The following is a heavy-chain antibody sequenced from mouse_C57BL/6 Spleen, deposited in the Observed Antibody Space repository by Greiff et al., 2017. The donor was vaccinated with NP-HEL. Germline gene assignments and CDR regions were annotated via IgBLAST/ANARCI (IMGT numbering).Heavy chain of an antibody. Sequence: VQLQQSGPELVKPGDSVKISCKASGYSFTGYFMNWVMQSHGKSLEWIGRINPYNGDTFYHQKFKGKATLTVDKSSSTAHMALRSLTSEDSAVYYCARSGDYDGYWYFDVWGTGTTVTVSS. D-gene: IGHD2-4*01. CDR3: ARSGDYDGYWYFDV. J-gene: IGHJ1*03. V-gene: IGHV1-20*01. CDR2: INPYNGDT. CDR1: GYSFTGYF.